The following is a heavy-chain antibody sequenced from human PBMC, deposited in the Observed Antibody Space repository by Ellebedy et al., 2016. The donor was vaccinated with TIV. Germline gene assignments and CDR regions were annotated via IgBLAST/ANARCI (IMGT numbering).Heavy chain of an antibody. D-gene: IGHD7-27*01. CDR1: GFTFSNSA. V-gene: IGHV3-30*04. CDR2: ISSDGRNK. Sequence: GGSLRLSXAASGFTFSNSAIHWVRQAPGKGLEWVAVISSDGRNKYYAASVKGRFTVTRDNSQNTLFLQMNSLRTNDTAVYFCARERLGPYFDYWGQGTLVTVSS. CDR3: ARERLGPYFDY. J-gene: IGHJ4*02.